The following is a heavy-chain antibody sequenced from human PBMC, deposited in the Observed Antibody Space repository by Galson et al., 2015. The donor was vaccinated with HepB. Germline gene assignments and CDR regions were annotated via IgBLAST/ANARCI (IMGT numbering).Heavy chain of an antibody. CDR2: TSYRSKWFN. D-gene: IGHD5-12*01. V-gene: IGHV6-1*01. J-gene: IGHJ6*02. CDR1: WDSVSSYSAA. CDR3: ARGESGASYEYFHNKALDV. Sequence: CAISWDSVSSYSAAWTWIRQSPSRGLEWLRRTSYRSKWFNDYAVSVKSRITVSADTSKNQVSLHLKSVTPGDTAVYYCARGESGASYEYFHNKALDVWGQGTTVTVSS.